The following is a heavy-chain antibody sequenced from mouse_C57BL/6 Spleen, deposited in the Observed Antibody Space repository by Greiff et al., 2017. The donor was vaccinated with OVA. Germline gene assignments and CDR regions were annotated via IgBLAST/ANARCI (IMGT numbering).Heavy chain of an antibody. Sequence: EVQVVESGEGLVKPGGSLKLSCAASGFTFSSYAMSWVRQTPEKRLEWVAYISSGGDYIYYVDTVKGRFTISRDNARNTLYLQMSSLKSEDTAMYYCTREGDYDGRGWFAYWGQGTLVTVSA. J-gene: IGHJ3*01. CDR1: GFTFSSYA. CDR2: ISSGGDYI. D-gene: IGHD2-4*01. V-gene: IGHV5-9-1*02. CDR3: TREGDYDGRGWFAY.